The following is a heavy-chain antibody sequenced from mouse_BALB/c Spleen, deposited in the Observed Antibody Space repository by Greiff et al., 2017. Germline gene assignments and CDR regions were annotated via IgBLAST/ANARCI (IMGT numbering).Heavy chain of an antibody. J-gene: IGHJ2*01. CDR2: INSNGGST. V-gene: IGHV5-6-3*01. Sequence: EVQGVESGGGLVQPGGSLKLSCAASGFTFSSYGMSWVRQTPDKRLEFVATINSNGGSTYYPDSVKGRFTISRDNAKNTLYLQMSSLKSEDTAMFYCARVMYGNYDDWGQGTTLTVSS. D-gene: IGHD2-10*02. CDR1: GFTFSSYG. CDR3: ARVMYGNYDD.